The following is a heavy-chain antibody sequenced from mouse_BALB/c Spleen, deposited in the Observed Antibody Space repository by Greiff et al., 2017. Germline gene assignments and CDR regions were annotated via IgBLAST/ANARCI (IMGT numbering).Heavy chain of an antibody. Sequence: VQLQQSGAELVKPGASVKLSCKASGYTFTSYYMYWVKQRPGQGLEWIGEINPSNGGTNFNEKFKSKATLTVDKSSSTAYMQLSSLTSEDSAVYYCTRSGNYYGSSSPWFAYWGQGTLVTVSA. CDR3: TRSGNYYGSSSPWFAY. V-gene: IGHV1S81*02. CDR1: GYTFTSYY. J-gene: IGHJ3*01. CDR2: INPSNGGT. D-gene: IGHD1-1*01.